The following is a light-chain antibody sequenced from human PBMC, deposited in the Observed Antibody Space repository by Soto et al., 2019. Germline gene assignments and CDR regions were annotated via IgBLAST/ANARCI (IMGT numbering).Light chain of an antibody. J-gene: IGKJ5*01. CDR2: WAS. CDR1: QDISNY. CDR3: QQYYSTPLT. Sequence: DIQMAQSASSLSAAVVDIFSITCQASQDISNYLAWYQQKPGQPPKLLLYWASTRESGVPDRFSGSGSGTDFTLTISSLQAEDVAVYYCQQYYSTPLTFGGGTRLENK. V-gene: IGKV4-1*01.